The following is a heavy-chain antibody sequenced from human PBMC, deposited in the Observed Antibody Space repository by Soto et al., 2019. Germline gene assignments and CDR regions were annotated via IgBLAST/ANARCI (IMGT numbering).Heavy chain of an antibody. Sequence: ASVKVSCKTSGFTFSSSAVHWVRQARGQRLQWIGRIDVGSANANYAQMLQERVTISRDMSTSAVYMELSSLRPEDTAVYDCVRHLRVGGEYWGQGTLVTVSS. CDR1: GFTFSSSA. CDR3: VRHLRVGGEY. CDR2: IDVGSANA. V-gene: IGHV1-58*01. J-gene: IGHJ4*02. D-gene: IGHD1-26*01.